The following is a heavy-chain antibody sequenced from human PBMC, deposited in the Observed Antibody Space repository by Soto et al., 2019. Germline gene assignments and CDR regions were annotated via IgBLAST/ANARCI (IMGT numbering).Heavy chain of an antibody. V-gene: IGHV4-59*01. J-gene: IGHJ6*02. CDR1: GDSIRGSY. D-gene: IGHD1-1*01. Sequence: SETLSLTCTVSGDSIRGSYWAWIRQPPGKGLEWIGYIYYTATTNSNPSLKSRVTISLDTSKKQFSLKLASVTAADTAVYYCARGPAMTNGYAMDVWGQGTTVTVSS. CDR3: ARGPAMTNGYAMDV. CDR2: IYYTATT.